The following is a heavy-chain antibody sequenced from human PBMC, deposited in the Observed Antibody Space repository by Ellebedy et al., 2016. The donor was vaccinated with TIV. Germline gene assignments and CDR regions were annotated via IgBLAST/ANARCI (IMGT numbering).Heavy chain of an antibody. CDR1: GGSFSGYY. J-gene: IGHJ6*03. D-gene: IGHD2-2*01. CDR2: INHSGST. CDR3: ARVFVVVPADRRFVPSYYYMDV. Sequence: SETLSLXXAVYGGSFSGYYWSWIRQPPGKGLEWIGEINHSGSTNYNPSLKSRVTISVDTSKNQFSLKLSSVTAADTAVYYCARVFVVVPADRRFVPSYYYMDVWGKGTTVTVSS. V-gene: IGHV4-34*01.